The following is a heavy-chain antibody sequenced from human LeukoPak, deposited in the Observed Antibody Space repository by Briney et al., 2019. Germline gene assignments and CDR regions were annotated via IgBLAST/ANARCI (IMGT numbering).Heavy chain of an antibody. D-gene: IGHD3-10*01. CDR1: GGSISSSNW. J-gene: IGHJ3*02. V-gene: IGHV4-4*02. CDR2: TYHSGST. CDR3: ARDPRSGNIEIDAFDI. Sequence: SGTLSLTCAVSGGSISSSNWWSWVRPPPGKGLEWIGETYHSGSTNYNPSLKSRVTISVDKSKNQFSLKLSSVTAADTAVYYCARDPRSGNIEIDAFDIWGQGTMVTVSS.